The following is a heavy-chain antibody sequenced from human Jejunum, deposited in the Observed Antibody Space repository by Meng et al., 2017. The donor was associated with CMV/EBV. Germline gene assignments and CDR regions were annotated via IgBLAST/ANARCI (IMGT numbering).Heavy chain of an antibody. CDR3: ARSYLGY. J-gene: IGHJ4*02. CDR2: INPNSGDT. CDR1: GYSFTGYH. V-gene: IGHV1-2*02. Sequence: AEVKKPGAAGKVSCKAPGYSFTGYHMHWVRQARWINPNSGDTNYGHKFQGRVAMPRDTSITTAYLEVSGLRSDDTAIYYCARSYLGYWGQGTLVTVSS.